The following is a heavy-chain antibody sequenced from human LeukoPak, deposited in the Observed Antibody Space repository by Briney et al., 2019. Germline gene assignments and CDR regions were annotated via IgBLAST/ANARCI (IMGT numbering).Heavy chain of an antibody. CDR3: AKEHDYYDSSGYPDLYFDY. D-gene: IGHD3-22*01. V-gene: IGHV3-30*18. Sequence: PGGSLRLSCAASGFTFSSYGMHWVRQAPGKRLEWVAVISYDGSNKYYADSVKGRFTISRDNSKNTLYLQMNSLRAEDTAVYYCAKEHDYYDSSGYPDLYFDYWGQGTLVTVSS. CDR2: ISYDGSNK. CDR1: GFTFSSYG. J-gene: IGHJ4*02.